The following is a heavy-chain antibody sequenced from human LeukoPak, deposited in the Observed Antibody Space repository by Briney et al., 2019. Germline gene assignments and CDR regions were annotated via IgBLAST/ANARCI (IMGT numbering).Heavy chain of an antibody. D-gene: IGHD2-2*01. V-gene: IGHV4-61*01. CDR2: IYYSGST. CDR1: GGSVSSGSYY. CDR3: ARDPRTSTRDYYYYYGMDV. J-gene: IGHJ6*02. Sequence: SETLSLTCTVSGGSVSSGSYYWSWIRQPPGKGLEWIGYIYYSGSTNYNPSLKSRVTISVDTSKNQFSLKLSSVTAADTAVYYCARDPRTSTRDYYYYYGMDVWGQGTTVTDSS.